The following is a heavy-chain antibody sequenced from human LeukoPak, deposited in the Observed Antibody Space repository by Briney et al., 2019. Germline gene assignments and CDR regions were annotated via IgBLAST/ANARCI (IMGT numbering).Heavy chain of an antibody. CDR1: GGSISSSSYY. V-gene: IGHV4-39*01. Sequence: SETLSLTCTVSGGSISSSSYYWGWIRQPPGKGLEWIGSIYYSGSTYYNPSLKSRVTISVDTSKNQFSLKLSSVTAADTAVYYCARLWSSGTGGVVDYWGQGTLVTVSS. CDR2: IYYSGST. J-gene: IGHJ4*02. D-gene: IGHD6-19*01. CDR3: ARLWSSGTGGVVDY.